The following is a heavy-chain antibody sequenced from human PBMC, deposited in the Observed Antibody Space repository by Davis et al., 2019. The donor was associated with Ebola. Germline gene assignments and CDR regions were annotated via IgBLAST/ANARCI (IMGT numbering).Heavy chain of an antibody. Sequence: PGGSLRLSCVVSGFNFDDSWMTWVRQAPGKGLEWVANMNGRGSLKNYVDSVKGRFTISRDNAKKSLYLEMNSLRGEDTAIYYCATDKWEPALWGQGTLVTVSS. CDR3: ATDKWEPAL. CDR2: MNGRGSLK. J-gene: IGHJ4*02. V-gene: IGHV3-7*01. D-gene: IGHD1-26*01. CDR1: GFNFDDSW.